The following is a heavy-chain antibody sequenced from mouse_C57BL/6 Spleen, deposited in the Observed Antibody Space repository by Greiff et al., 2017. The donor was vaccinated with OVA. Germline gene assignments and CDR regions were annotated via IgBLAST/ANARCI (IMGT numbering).Heavy chain of an antibody. CDR3: AREGGDYYGSSYYFDY. J-gene: IGHJ2*01. V-gene: IGHV3-6*01. CDR1: GYSITSGYY. Sequence: DVKLQESGPGLVKPSQSLSLTCSVTGYSITSGYYWNWIRQFPGNKLEWMGYISYDGSNNYNPSLKNRISITRDTSKNQFFLKLNSVTTEDTATYYCAREGGDYYGSSYYFDYWGQGTTLTVSS. CDR2: ISYDGSN. D-gene: IGHD1-1*01.